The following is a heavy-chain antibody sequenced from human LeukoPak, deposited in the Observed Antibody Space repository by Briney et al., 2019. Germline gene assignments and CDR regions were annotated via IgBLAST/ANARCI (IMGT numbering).Heavy chain of an antibody. V-gene: IGHV3-9*03. CDR3: AKVHSSGWFDY. D-gene: IGHD6-19*01. J-gene: IGHJ4*02. CDR2: ISWNSGSI. CDR1: GFTFDDYA. Sequence: PGRSLRLSCAASGFTFDDYAMPWVRQAPGKGLEWVSGISWNSGSIGYADSVKGRFTISRDNAKNSLYLQMNSLRAEDMALYYCAKVHSSGWFDYWGQGTLVTVSS.